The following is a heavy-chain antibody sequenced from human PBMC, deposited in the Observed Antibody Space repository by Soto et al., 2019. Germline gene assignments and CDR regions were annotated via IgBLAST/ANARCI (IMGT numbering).Heavy chain of an antibody. CDR1: GYTFTGYY. CDR2: INPNSGGT. V-gene: IGHV1-2*04. J-gene: IGHJ4*02. D-gene: IGHD6-13*01. CDR3: ASAPYSSSYFDY. Sequence: GASVKVSCKASGYTFTGYYIHWVRQAPGQGLEWMGWINPNSGGTNYAQKFQGWVTMTRDTSISTAYMELSRLRSDDTAVYYCASAPYSSSYFDYWGQGTLVTVSS.